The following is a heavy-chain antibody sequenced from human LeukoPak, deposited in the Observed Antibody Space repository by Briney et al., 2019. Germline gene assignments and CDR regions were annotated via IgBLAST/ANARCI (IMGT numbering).Heavy chain of an antibody. CDR1: GYSFTSYW. J-gene: IGHJ4*02. V-gene: IGHV5-51*01. CDR2: IYPGDSDT. D-gene: IGHD6-19*01. CDR3: ARLNGSGWALYYFDY. Sequence: GESLKISCKGSGYSFTSYWIGWVRQIPGKGLEWMGIIYPGDSDTRYSPSFQGQVTISADKSISTAYLQWSSLKASDTAMYYCARLNGSGWALYYFDYWGQGTLVTVSS.